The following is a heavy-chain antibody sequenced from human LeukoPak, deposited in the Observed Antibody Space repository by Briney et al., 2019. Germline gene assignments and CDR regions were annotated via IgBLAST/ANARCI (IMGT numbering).Heavy chain of an antibody. J-gene: IGHJ6*02. CDR3: ARGPEVRGVRPYGMDV. CDR1: GYTFTSYY. Sequence: GASVKVSCTASGYTFTSYYMNWVRQAPGQGLEWMGWINPNSGGTNYAQKFQGRVTMTRDTSFSTAYMELNRLRSDDTAVYYCARGPEVRGVRPYGMDVWGQGTTVTVSS. V-gene: IGHV1-2*02. D-gene: IGHD3-10*01. CDR2: INPNSGGT.